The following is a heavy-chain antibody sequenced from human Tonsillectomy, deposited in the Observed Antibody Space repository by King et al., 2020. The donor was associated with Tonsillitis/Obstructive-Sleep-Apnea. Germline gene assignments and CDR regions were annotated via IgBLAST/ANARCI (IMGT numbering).Heavy chain of an antibody. CDR3: GYGSECYYHDYYYYYYMDV. Sequence: QLVQSGAEVKKPGSSMKVSCKASGGTFSSYALSWVRQAPGQGLEWMGRIIPILGVANYAQKFQGRVTITADKSTSTAYMELRSLRSEDTAMYYCGYGSECYYHDYYYYYYMDVWGKGTTVTVSS. CDR2: IIPILGVA. D-gene: IGHD3-10*01. CDR1: GGTFSSYA. J-gene: IGHJ6*03. V-gene: IGHV1-69*04.